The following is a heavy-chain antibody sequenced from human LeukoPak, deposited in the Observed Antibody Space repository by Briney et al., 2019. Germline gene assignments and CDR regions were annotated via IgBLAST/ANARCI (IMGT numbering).Heavy chain of an antibody. CDR3: ARVGSIAAAGTPDY. CDR1: GFTFSDYY. CDR2: ISSSSGHT. D-gene: IGHD6-13*01. Sequence: GGTLRLSCAASGFTFSDYYMSWIRHTPGKGLERVSYISSSSGHTEYADSVKGRFTVSRDNAKNSLFLQLNSLRADDTAVYYCARVGSIAAAGTPDYWGQGTLVTVSS. J-gene: IGHJ4*02. V-gene: IGHV3-11*06.